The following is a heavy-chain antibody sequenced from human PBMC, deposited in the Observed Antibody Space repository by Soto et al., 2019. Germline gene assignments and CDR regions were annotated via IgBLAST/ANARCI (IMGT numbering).Heavy chain of an antibody. J-gene: IGHJ5*02. V-gene: IGHV3-21*01. D-gene: IGHD6-19*01. CDR1: GFTFSSYS. CDR2: ISSSSSNK. Sequence: EVQLVESGGGLVKPGGSLRLSCAASGFTFSSYSMNWVRQAPGKGLEWVSCISSSSSNKYYADSVKGRFTISRDNAKNTLYLQMNSMRAEDTAVYYCARDRGSRGWYAGGWFDPGGQGTLVTVTS. CDR3: ARDRGSRGWYAGGWFDP.